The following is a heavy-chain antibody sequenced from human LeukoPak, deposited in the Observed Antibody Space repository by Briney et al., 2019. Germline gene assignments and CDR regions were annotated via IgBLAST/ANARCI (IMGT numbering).Heavy chain of an antibody. CDR1: GYTFTSYY. D-gene: IGHD3-10*01. CDR3: AKWGFGELSSDY. V-gene: IGHV1-46*01. Sequence: GASVKVSCKASGYTFTSYYMHWVRQAPGQGLEWMGIINPSGGSTSYAQKFQGRVTMTRDMSTSTVYMERSSLRSEDTAVYYCAKWGFGELSSDYWGQGTLVTVSS. J-gene: IGHJ4*02. CDR2: INPSGGST.